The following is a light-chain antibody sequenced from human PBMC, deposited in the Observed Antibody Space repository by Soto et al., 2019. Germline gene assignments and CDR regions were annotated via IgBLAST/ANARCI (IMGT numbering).Light chain of an antibody. Sequence: DVGDYNYVSWYQQHPGKAPKVMIYDVSKRPSGVPDRFSGSKSGNTASLTIFGLQAEDEADYYCCSYAGSPYVFGTGT. CDR2: DVS. V-gene: IGLV2-11*03. J-gene: IGLJ1*01. CDR1: DVGDYNY. CDR3: CSYAGSPYV.